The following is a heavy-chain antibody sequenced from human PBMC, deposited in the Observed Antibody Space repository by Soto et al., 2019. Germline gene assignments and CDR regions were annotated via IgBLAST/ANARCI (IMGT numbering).Heavy chain of an antibody. CDR1: GFTFSSYG. D-gene: IGHD6-6*01. CDR2: ISYDGSNK. Sequence: GGSLILSCAASGFTFSSYGMHWVRQAPGKGLEWVAVISYDGSNKYYADSVKGRFTISRDNSKNTLYLQMNSLRAEDTAVYYCAKDQQLGSLNWFDPWGQGTLVTVSS. J-gene: IGHJ5*02. V-gene: IGHV3-30*18. CDR3: AKDQQLGSLNWFDP.